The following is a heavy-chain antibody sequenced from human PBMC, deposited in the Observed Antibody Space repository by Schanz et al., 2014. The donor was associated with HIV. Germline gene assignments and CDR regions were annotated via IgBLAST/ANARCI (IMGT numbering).Heavy chain of an antibody. D-gene: IGHD1-26*01. CDR1: GFMFSSYG. CDR2: ISGGSGST. Sequence: EVQLLESGGGLVQPGGSLRLSCAASGFMFSSYGMSWVRQAPGKGLEWVSAISGGSGSTYYADSVKGRFTISRDMSKNTLYLQMYSLRAEDTAVYYCAKDGSWEAFDAFDIWGQGTMVTVSS. V-gene: IGHV3-23*01. CDR3: AKDGSWEAFDAFDI. J-gene: IGHJ3*02.